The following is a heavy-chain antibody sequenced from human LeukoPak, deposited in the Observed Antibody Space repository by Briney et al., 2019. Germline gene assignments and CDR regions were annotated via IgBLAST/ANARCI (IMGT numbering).Heavy chain of an antibody. V-gene: IGHV3-21*01. CDR2: ISSSSYI. CDR1: GFTFSSYS. J-gene: IGHJ6*04. D-gene: IGHD3-10*02. CDR3: AELGITMIGGV. Sequence: PGGSLRLSCAASGFTFSSYSMNWVRQAPGKGLEWVSSISSSSYIYYADSVKGRFTISRDNAKNTLYLQMNSLRAEDTAVYYCAELGITMIGGVWGKGTTVTISS.